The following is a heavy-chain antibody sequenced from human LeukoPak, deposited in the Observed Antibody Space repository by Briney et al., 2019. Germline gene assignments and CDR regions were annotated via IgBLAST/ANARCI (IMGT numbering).Heavy chain of an antibody. CDR3: ARDLSSGIGNYFDY. V-gene: IGHV3-21*01. J-gene: IGHJ4*02. CDR2: ISSSSSYI. D-gene: IGHD3-22*01. Sequence: KPGGSLGLSCAASGFTFSSYRMNGVRQAPGKGLEWVSCISSSSSYIYYADSVKGRFTISRDTAKNLLYLQMNSLRAEDTAVYYCARDLSSGIGNYFDYWGQGTLVTVSS. CDR1: GFTFSSYR.